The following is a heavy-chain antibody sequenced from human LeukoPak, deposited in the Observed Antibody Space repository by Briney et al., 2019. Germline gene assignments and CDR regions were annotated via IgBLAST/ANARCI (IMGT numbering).Heavy chain of an antibody. V-gene: IGHV4-39*01. J-gene: IGHJ5*02. CDR1: GGSISSSNYY. CDR2: ICYSGST. D-gene: IGHD3-10*01. CDR3: ARHDHGSGSYYNVNWFDP. Sequence: PSETLSLTCTVSGGSISSSNYYWGWIRQPPGKGLEWIGSICYSGSTYYNPSLKSRVTISKDTSKNQFSLKLSSVTAADTAVYYCARHDHGSGSYYNVNWFDPWGQGTLVTVSS.